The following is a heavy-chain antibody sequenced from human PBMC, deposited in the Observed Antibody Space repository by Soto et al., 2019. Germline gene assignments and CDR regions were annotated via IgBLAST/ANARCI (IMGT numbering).Heavy chain of an antibody. CDR1: GFTFSSYA. CDR2: ISGSGGST. J-gene: IGHJ4*02. D-gene: IGHD2-15*01. CDR3: AKYEMMVVAAPHFDY. V-gene: IGHV3-23*01. Sequence: PGGSLRLSCAASGFTFSSYAMSWVRQAPGKGLEWVSAISGSGGSTYYADSVKGRFTISRDNSKNTLYLQMNSLRAEDTAVYYCAKYEMMVVAAPHFDYWGQGTLVTVSS.